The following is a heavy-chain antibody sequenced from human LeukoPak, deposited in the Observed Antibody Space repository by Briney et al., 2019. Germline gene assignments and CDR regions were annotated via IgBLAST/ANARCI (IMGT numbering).Heavy chain of an antibody. CDR1: GGSISSSNW. J-gene: IGHJ5*02. Sequence: SETLSLTCAVSGGSISSSNWWSWARQPPGKGLEWIGEIYHSGSTNYNPSLKSQVTISVDKSKNQFSLKLSSVTAADTAVYYCARGWGAYCGGDCYLRRDWFDPWGQGILVTVS. V-gene: IGHV4-4*02. CDR3: ARGWGAYCGGDCYLRRDWFDP. D-gene: IGHD2-21*02. CDR2: IYHSGST.